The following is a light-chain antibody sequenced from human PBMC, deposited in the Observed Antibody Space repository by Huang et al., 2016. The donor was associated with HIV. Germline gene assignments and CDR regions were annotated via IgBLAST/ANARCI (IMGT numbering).Light chain of an antibody. Sequence: EIVLTQSTPTLSLSPGERVDLSCRASQNIKNDLSWYQKRPGQATRLLISNASNRATGIRARFSGSGSGTDFTLTISSLEPEDFVVYFCQQRTNWPPGYTFGQGTKL. CDR1: QNIKND. V-gene: IGKV3-11*01. J-gene: IGKJ2*01. CDR3: QQRTNWPPGYT. CDR2: NAS.